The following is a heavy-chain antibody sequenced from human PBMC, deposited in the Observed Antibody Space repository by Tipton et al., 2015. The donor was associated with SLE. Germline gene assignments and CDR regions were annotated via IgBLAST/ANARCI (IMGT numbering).Heavy chain of an antibody. V-gene: IGHV4-59*01. CDR3: ARQFGIMGTMDFFDY. D-gene: IGHD1-26*01. Sequence: TLSLTCNVYGGSFSGYYWTWIRQFPGQGLEWVGSISYTGSTKYSPSLKSRLTISLDTSKNQFSLKLNSVTAADTAVYYCARQFGIMGTMDFFDYWGQGTLVTVSS. CDR1: GGSFSGYY. CDR2: ISYTGST. J-gene: IGHJ4*02.